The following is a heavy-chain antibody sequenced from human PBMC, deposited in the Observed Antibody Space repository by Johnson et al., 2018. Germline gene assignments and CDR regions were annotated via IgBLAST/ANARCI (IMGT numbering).Heavy chain of an antibody. J-gene: IGHJ6*02. CDR3: AKGPPTYDFWSGYNIRRYYGLDV. V-gene: IGHV3-30*18. CDR2: ISNDGDNK. Sequence: QVQLVQSGGGVVQAGRSLRLSCAASGLIFSGYGMHWVRQAPGKGLEWVAVISNDGDNKYYAESVKGRFTISRDNSKNTLYLQMDSLGVEDTAVYFCAKGPPTYDFWSGYNIRRYYGLDVWGQGTKVTVSS. D-gene: IGHD3-3*01. CDR1: GLIFSGYG.